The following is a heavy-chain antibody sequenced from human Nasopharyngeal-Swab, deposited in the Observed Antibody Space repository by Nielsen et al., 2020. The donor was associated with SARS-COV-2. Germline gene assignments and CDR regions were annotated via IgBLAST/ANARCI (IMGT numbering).Heavy chain of an antibody. CDR2: IAHDASSE. J-gene: IGHJ4*02. Sequence: GESLKISCAASGFTFSSFGMHWVRQAPGKGLEWVAFIAHDASSEYYGDSVKGRFSISRDSSKNTLYLQMDSLQGEDTAVYYCARDAPAHYGAFYWGRGTLVTVSS. V-gene: IGHV3-30*03. CDR1: GFTFSSFG. D-gene: IGHD4-17*01. CDR3: ARDAPAHYGAFY.